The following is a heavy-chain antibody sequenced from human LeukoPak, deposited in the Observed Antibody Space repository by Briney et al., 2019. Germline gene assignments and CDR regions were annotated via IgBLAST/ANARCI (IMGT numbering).Heavy chain of an antibody. V-gene: IGHV3-21*01. D-gene: IGHD3-3*01. CDR1: GFVFKNYW. CDR2: ISSNSNYR. Sequence: GGSLRLSCAASGFVFKNYWMSWVRQAPGKGLEWVSCISSNSNYRNYANSVKGRFIISRDNAKNSLYLQMNSLRAEDTAVYYCVVGHTQSKDYDFWSSYFDYWGQGTLVTVSS. J-gene: IGHJ4*02. CDR3: VVGHTQSKDYDFWSSYFDY.